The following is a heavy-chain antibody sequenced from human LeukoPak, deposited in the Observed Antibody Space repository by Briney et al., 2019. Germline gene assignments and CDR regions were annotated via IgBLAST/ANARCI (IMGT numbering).Heavy chain of an antibody. CDR3: ARTPTTVPNLDAFDI. CDR1: GGSMSSHY. Sequence: SETLSLTCTVSGGSMSSHYLSWIRQPAGKGLEWIGRIHISGRSNLNPSLNSRLTMSVDTSKNDFSLKLMSVTAADTAVYYCARTPTTVPNLDAFDIWGQGTMVTVSS. D-gene: IGHD4-11*01. CDR2: IHISGRS. J-gene: IGHJ3*02. V-gene: IGHV4-4*07.